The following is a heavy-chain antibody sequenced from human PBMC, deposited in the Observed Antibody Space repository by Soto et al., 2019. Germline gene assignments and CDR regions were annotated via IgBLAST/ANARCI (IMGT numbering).Heavy chain of an antibody. CDR2: VHHTGST. CDR1: GGSISSGGYS. J-gene: IGHJ1*01. V-gene: IGHV4-30-2*01. Sequence: PSETLSLTCAVSGGSISSGGYSWTWIRQPPGKGLEWIGYVHHTGSTTYNPSLKTRVNISVDRPNNQFFLTLTSATAADSAVYYCARGLWNDVFQYRGLGILVTVSS. CDR3: ARGLWNDVFQY. D-gene: IGHD1-1*01.